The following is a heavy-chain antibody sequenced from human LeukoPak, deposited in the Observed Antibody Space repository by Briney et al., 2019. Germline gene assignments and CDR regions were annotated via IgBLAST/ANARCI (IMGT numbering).Heavy chain of an antibody. CDR2: IYYSGST. CDR1: GGSISSSSYY. D-gene: IGHD4-17*01. Sequence: SETLSLTCTVSGGSISSSSYYWGWIRQPPGKGLEWIGSIYYSGSTYYNPSLKSRVTISVDTSKNQFSLKLSSVTAADTAVYYCAREGDYGDYFDYWGQGTLVTVSS. CDR3: AREGDYGDYFDY. J-gene: IGHJ4*02. V-gene: IGHV4-39*07.